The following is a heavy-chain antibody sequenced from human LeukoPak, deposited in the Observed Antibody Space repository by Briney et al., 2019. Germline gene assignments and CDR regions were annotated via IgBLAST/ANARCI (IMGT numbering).Heavy chain of an antibody. V-gene: IGHV3-11*06. CDR1: GFTFSDSY. J-gene: IGHJ4*02. Sequence: GGSLRLSCAASGFTFSDSYMSWIRQAPGKGLEWVSYISSSSTYTEYAGSVKGRFTISRDNAKNSLYLQMNSLRDEDTAVYYCAKRAVAARHIDYWGQGTLVTVSS. CDR2: ISSSSTYT. D-gene: IGHD6-6*01. CDR3: AKRAVAARHIDY.